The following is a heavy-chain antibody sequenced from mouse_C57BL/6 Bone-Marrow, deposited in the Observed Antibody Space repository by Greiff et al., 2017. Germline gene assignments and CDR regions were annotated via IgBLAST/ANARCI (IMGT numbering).Heavy chain of an antibody. CDR3: ARERGRDFDD. CDR1: GFTFSSYA. J-gene: IGHJ2*01. Sequence: EVKLVESGGGLVKPGGSLKLSCAASGFTFSSYAMSWVRQTPEKRLEWVATISDGGSYTYYPDNVKGRFTISRDNAKNNLYLQMSHLKSEDTAMYYCARERGRDFDDWGQGTTLTVSS. CDR2: ISDGGSYT. V-gene: IGHV5-4*01.